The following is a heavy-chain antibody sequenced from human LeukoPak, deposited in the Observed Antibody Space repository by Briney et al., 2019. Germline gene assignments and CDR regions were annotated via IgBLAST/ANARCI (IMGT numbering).Heavy chain of an antibody. J-gene: IGHJ6*03. CDR1: GVSISSNDYY. CDR3: ATHFKYCSSTSCSPHYYYYYMDV. D-gene: IGHD2-2*01. V-gene: IGHV4-39*07. Sequence: SETLSLTCTVSGVSISSNDYYWGWIRQPPGKELEWVGSMFHSGITHYEPSLKSRVTISIDTPKNQFSLKLSSVTAADTAVYYCATHFKYCSSTSCSPHYYYYYMDVWGKGTTVTVSS. CDR2: MFHSGIT.